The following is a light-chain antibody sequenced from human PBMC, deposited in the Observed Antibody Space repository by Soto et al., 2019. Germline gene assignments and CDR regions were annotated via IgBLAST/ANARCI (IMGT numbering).Light chain of an antibody. CDR1: SSDVGGYNL. CDR3: CSYAGSSTFEV. CDR2: EGS. Sequence: QSVLTQAAGVSWCPGQSITICCTGTSSDVGGYNLVSWYQHHPGKDPELMIYEGSKRPSGVSNRFSGSKSGNTASLTISGLQAEDEADYYCCSYAGSSTFEVFGTGTTVTVL. V-gene: IGLV2-23*03. J-gene: IGLJ1*01.